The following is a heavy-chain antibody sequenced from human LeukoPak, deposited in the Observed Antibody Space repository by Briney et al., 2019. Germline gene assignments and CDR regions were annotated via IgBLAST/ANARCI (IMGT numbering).Heavy chain of an antibody. V-gene: IGHV3-48*03. D-gene: IGHD1-26*01. CDR2: ITSSSSTI. CDR3: ARAPSYGGSYWFDP. CDR1: GFTFSIYE. Sequence: GGSLRLSCAASGFTFSIYEMIWVRQAPGKGLEWVSYITSSSSTIYYADSVKGRFTISRDNAKNSLFLQMNSLRVEDTAVYYCARAPSYGGSYWFDPWGQGTLVTVPS. J-gene: IGHJ5*02.